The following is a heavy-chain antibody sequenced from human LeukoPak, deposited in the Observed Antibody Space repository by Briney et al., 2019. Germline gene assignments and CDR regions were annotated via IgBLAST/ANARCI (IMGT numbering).Heavy chain of an antibody. Sequence: SETLSLTSTVSGASVRSSSYFWGWIRQPPGKGLDWLGSMHHSGSTYFSPSLKSRVTTSVDTSTNQFSLRLTSMTAADTAVYYCARDSLPRVFLPGGYFQHWGQGTLVTVSS. D-gene: IGHD3-10*01. CDR1: GASVRSSSYF. J-gene: IGHJ1*01. V-gene: IGHV4-39*02. CDR2: MHHSGST. CDR3: ARDSLPRVFLPGGYFQH.